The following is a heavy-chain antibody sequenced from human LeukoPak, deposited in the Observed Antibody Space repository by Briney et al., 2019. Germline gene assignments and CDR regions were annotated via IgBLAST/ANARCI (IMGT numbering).Heavy chain of an antibody. CDR3: ARDFDMGGTPGDDFDY. CDR1: GFTFSNYW. D-gene: IGHD3-9*01. CDR2: IKNDGSYT. J-gene: IGHJ4*02. V-gene: IGHV3-74*01. Sequence: GGSLRLSCAASGFTFSNYWMHWVRQAPGKGPVWFARIKNDGSYTSYADSVKGRFTISRDDAKNTLYLQMSSLRAEDTAVYYCARDFDMGGTPGDDFDYWGRGTLVTVSS.